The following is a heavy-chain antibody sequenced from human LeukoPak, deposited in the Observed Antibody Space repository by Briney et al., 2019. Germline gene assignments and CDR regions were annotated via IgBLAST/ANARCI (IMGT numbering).Heavy chain of an antibody. CDR2: ISSSGGNT. J-gene: IGHJ4*02. CDR3: AKDRPTWPIDY. D-gene: IGHD5-12*01. V-gene: IGHV3-23*01. CDR1: GFTFSSYS. Sequence: GRSLRLSCAASGFTFSSYSMSWVRHAPGKGLEWVSSISSSGGNTYYPDSVKGRFTISRDNSKTTMYLQMNSLRAEDTAVYYCAKDRPTWPIDYWGQGTLVTVSS.